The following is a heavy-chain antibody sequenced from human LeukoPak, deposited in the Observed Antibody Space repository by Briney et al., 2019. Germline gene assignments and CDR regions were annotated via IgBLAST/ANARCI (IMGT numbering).Heavy chain of an antibody. D-gene: IGHD3-10*01. Sequence: PSQTRALPCAVSGGSITRGVSSWSWIRQTPGKGLEWIGQIYHSGTTNYSPSLKSRVTISLDRSKNQFSLNLSSVTAADTAVYYCASDRLYGSGFYFDNWGRGTLVTVAS. V-gene: IGHV4-30-2*01. CDR2: IYHSGTT. CDR3: ASDRLYGSGFYFDN. J-gene: IGHJ4*02. CDR1: GGSITRGVSS.